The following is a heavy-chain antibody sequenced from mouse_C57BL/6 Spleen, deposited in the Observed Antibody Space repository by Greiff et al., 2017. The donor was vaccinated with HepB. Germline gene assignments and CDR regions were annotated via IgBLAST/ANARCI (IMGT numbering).Heavy chain of an antibody. CDR2: INPSSGYT. CDR1: GYTFTSYT. J-gene: IGHJ3*01. D-gene: IGHD3-2*02. Sequence: VQLQQSGAELARPGASVKMSCKASGYTFTSYTMHWVKQRPGQGLEWIGYINPSSGYTKYNQKFKDKATLTADKSSSTAYMQLSSLTSEDSAVYYCARSASSGLPVAYWGQGTLVTVSA. CDR3: ARSASSGLPVAY. V-gene: IGHV1-4*01.